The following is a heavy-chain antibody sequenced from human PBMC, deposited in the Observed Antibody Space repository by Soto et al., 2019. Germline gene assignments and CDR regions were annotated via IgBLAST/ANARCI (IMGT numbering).Heavy chain of an antibody. V-gene: IGHV3-66*01. D-gene: IGHD2-15*01. CDR1: GFTVSSKY. J-gene: IGHJ6*04. Sequence: EVHLVESGGGLVQPGGSLRLSCAASGFTVSSKYMSWVRQAPGKGLEWVSLIHSGGPTYYADSVKGRFTISRDTSANTLHLQMDSLRAEDTAVYYCARDDVLCDGGRCYGVPLYVLGEGTTVNFSS. CDR2: IHSGGPT. CDR3: ARDDVLCDGGRCYGVPLYV.